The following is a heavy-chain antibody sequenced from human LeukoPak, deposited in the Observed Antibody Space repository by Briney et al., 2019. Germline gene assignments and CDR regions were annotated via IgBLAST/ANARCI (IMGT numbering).Heavy chain of an antibody. D-gene: IGHD6-13*01. V-gene: IGHV4-4*02. J-gene: IGHJ4*02. Sequence: KPSETLSLTCAVSGAPISSNNWWWSWVRQPPGKGLEWIGEIYYSGSTNYNPSLKNRVTISVDTSKNQFSLKLTSVTAADTAVYYCARGVRDSSSWSPLFDYWGQGTLVTVSS. CDR3: ARGVRDSSSWSPLFDY. CDR1: GAPISSNNW. CDR2: IYYSGST.